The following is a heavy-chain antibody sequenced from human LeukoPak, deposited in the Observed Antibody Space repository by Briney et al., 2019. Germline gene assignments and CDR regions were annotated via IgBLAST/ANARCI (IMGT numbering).Heavy chain of an antibody. Sequence: PSETLSLTCTVSGGSISSYYWSWIRQPPGKGLEWIGYIYYSGSTNYNPSLKSRVTISVDTSKNQFSLKLSSVTAADTAVYYCARLNRSGGSCYSSAYFDYWGQGTLVTVSS. CDR1: GGSISSYY. V-gene: IGHV4-59*12. CDR3: ARLNRSGGSCYSSAYFDY. CDR2: IYYSGST. J-gene: IGHJ4*02. D-gene: IGHD2-15*01.